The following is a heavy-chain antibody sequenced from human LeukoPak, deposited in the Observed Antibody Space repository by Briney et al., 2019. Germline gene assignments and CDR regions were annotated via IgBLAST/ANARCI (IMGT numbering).Heavy chain of an antibody. J-gene: IGHJ3*01. CDR3: ARGRYCSADICSGGDAFV. CDR2: IYTRGST. CDR1: GGSINNHY. D-gene: IGHD2-15*01. Sequence: PSETLSLTCTVSGGSINNHYWSWIRQPAGKGLEWIGRIYTRGSTNYNPSLKSRVTMSVDTSRNQFSLKLSSVTAADTAVYYCARGRYCSADICSGGDAFVWGQGTMVSVSS. V-gene: IGHV4-4*07.